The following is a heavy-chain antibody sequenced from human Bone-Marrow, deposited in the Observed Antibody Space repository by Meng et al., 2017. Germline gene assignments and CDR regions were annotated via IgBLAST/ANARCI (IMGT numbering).Heavy chain of an antibody. CDR1: GFTFSSYG. D-gene: IGHD1-26*01. Sequence: VQVGGAGGGWGQPGRSLRLSCAASGFTFSSYGMHWVRQAPGKGLEWVSYISSSGSTIYYADSVKGRFTISRDNAKNSLYLQMNSLRAEDTAVYYCARQLGATDYWGQGTLVTVSS. CDR2: ISSSGSTI. J-gene: IGHJ4*02. V-gene: IGHV3-48*04. CDR3: ARQLGATDY.